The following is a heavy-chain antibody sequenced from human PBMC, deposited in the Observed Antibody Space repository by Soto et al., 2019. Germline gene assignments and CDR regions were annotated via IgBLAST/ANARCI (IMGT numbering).Heavy chain of an antibody. J-gene: IGHJ2*01. V-gene: IGHV3-23*01. CDR1: GFTFSSYA. Sequence: EVQLLESGGGLVQPGGSLRLSCAASGFTFSSYAMTWVRRAPGKGLEWVSAISGSGGSTYYADSVEGRFTISRDNSKNTLYLHMNSLRADDTAVYYCAKSGWGVVVPAVNWYFDLWGRGTLVTVSS. CDR3: AKSGWGVVVPAVNWYFDL. D-gene: IGHD2-2*01. CDR2: ISGSGGST.